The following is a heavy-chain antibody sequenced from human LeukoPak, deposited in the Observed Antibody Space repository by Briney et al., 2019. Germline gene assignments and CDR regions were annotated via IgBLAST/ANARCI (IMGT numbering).Heavy chain of an antibody. Sequence: VASVKVSCKASGYTFTSYDINWVRQATGQGLEWMGWMNPNSGNTGYARKFQGRVTMTRNTSISTAYMELSSLRSEDTAVYYCARRIAARPGAFGYWGQGTLVTVSS. V-gene: IGHV1-8*01. CDR1: GYTFTSYD. J-gene: IGHJ4*02. CDR2: MNPNSGNT. CDR3: ARRIAARPGAFGY. D-gene: IGHD6-6*01.